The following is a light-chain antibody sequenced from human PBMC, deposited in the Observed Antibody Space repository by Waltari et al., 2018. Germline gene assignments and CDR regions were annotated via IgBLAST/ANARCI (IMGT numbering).Light chain of an antibody. V-gene: IGLV2-23*02. CDR2: AVS. CDR3: SSYAGSSKGV. CDR1: TSDVGIFNL. J-gene: IGLJ2*01. Sequence: QPPLTHPAPLSGSPGPPTPIPCPGPTSDVGIFNLFSWYQQHPGKAPKLMIYAVSKRPSGVSDRFSGSKSGDMASLTISGLQPEDEAEYFCSSYAGSSKGVFGGGTKVTVL.